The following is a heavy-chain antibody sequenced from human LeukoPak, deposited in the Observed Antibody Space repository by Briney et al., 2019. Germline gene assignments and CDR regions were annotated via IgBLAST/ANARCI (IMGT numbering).Heavy chain of an antibody. CDR3: ARGWDVVVPAADDY. V-gene: IGHV3-48*02. CDR1: GFTFSSYS. CDR2: ISSSSSTI. D-gene: IGHD2-2*01. Sequence: GGSLRLSCAASGFTFSSYSMNWVRQAPGKGLEWVSYISSSSSTIYYADSVKGRFTISRDNAKNSLYLQMNSLRDEDTAVYYCARGWDVVVPAADDYWGQGTLVTVSS. J-gene: IGHJ4*02.